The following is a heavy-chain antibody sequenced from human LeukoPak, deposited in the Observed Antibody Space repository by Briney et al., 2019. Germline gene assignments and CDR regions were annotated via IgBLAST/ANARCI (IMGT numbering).Heavy chain of an antibody. V-gene: IGHV3-23*01. Sequence: GGSLRLSCAASGFAFNDYVMTWVRQAPGKGLDWFSAISGSGDSTYYADSVKGRFTISRDSSKSTLYLQMTSLTAEDTAVYYCAKGSGASRPYYLDYWGRGTLVTVSS. J-gene: IGHJ4*02. D-gene: IGHD3-10*01. CDR3: AKGSGASRPYYLDY. CDR1: GFAFNDYV. CDR2: ISGSGDST.